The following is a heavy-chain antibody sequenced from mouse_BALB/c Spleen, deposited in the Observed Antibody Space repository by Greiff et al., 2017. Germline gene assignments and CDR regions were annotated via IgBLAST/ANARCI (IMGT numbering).Heavy chain of an antibody. J-gene: IGHJ4*01. CDR1: GFNIKDYY. CDR2: IDPENGNT. Sequence: VQLKQSGAELVRPGALVKLSCKASGFNIKDYYMHWVKQRPEQGLEWIGWIDPENGNTIYDPKFQGKASITADTSSNTAYLQLSSLTSEDTAVYYCARHDYAMDYWGQGTSVTVSS. CDR3: ARHDYAMDY. V-gene: IGHV14-1*02.